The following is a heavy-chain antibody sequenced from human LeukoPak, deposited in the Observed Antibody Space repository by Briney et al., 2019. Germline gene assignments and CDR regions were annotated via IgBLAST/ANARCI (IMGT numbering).Heavy chain of an antibody. D-gene: IGHD1-14*01. Sequence: GRSLRPSCAASGFTFSSYWMHWVRQLPGKGLVWVARINPGGSSITYADSVKGRFTISRDNAKNTLYLQMDSLRAEDTGVYYCARSNQADDYWGQGTLVTVS. CDR1: GFTFSSYW. CDR3: ARSNQADDY. CDR2: INPGGSSI. J-gene: IGHJ4*02. V-gene: IGHV3-74*01.